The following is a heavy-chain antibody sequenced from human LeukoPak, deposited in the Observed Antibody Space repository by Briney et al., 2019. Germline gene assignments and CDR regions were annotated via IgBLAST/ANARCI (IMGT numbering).Heavy chain of an antibody. D-gene: IGHD3-10*01. V-gene: IGHV4-30-4*01. J-gene: IGHJ5*02. CDR2: IYYSGST. CDR1: GGSISSGGYY. CDR3: ARGRKFYGSGRYYNWFDP. Sequence: SSQTLSLTCTVSGGSISSGGYYWSWIRQPPGKGLEWIGYIYYSGSTYYNPSLKSRVTISVDTSKNQFSLKLSSVTAADTAVYYCARGRKFYGSGRYYNWFDPWGQGTLVTVSS.